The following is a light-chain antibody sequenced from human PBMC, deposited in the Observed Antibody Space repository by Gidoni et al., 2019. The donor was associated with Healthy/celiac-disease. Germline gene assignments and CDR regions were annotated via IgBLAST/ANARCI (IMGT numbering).Light chain of an antibody. CDR3: QQYYSTPET. Sequence: DIVMTQSPDSRAVSLGERATINCKSSQSVLYSSTNKNYLAWYQQKPGQPPKLLIFWASTRESGVPDRFSGSGSVTDFTLTISSLQAEDVAVYYCQQYYSTPETFGQGTKVEIK. V-gene: IGKV4-1*01. CDR1: QSVLYSSTNKNY. J-gene: IGKJ1*01. CDR2: WAS.